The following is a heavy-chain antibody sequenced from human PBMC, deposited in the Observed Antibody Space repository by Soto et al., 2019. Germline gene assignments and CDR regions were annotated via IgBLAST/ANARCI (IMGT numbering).Heavy chain of an antibody. CDR3: VVTMVRGVIIMSLRFDY. Sequence: QLQLQESGPGLVKPSETLSLTCTVSGGSISSSSYYWGWIRQPPGKGLEWIGSIYYSGSTYYNPSLKSRVTISVDTSKNQFSLKLGSVTAADTAVYYCVVTMVRGVIIMSLRFDYWGQGTLVTVSS. CDR2: IYYSGST. CDR1: GGSISSSSYY. V-gene: IGHV4-39*01. D-gene: IGHD3-10*01. J-gene: IGHJ4*02.